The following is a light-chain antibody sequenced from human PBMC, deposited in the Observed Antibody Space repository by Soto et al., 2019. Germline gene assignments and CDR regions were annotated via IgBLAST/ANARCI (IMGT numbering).Light chain of an antibody. CDR2: WAS. V-gene: IGKV4-1*01. CDR3: QQYYDTPYT. CDR1: QTVVYSTSDKHY. Sequence: DIVMTQSPDSLAVSLGERATINCKSSQTVVYSTSDKHYFAWYQQKPGQPPKLLIYWASTRESGVPDRFSGSGSGTDFTLTISSLQAEDVAVYYCQQYYDTPYTFGQGTKVVSK. J-gene: IGKJ2*01.